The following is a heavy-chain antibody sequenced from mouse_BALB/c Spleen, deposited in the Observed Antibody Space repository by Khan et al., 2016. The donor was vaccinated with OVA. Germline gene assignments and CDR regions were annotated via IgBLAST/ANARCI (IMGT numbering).Heavy chain of an antibody. V-gene: IGHV2-2*02. CDR2: IWSGGVT. D-gene: IGHD2-4*01. CDR3: GRNYDYDEGLTY. CDR1: GFSLSSYG. J-gene: IGHJ3*01. Sequence: VQLKESGPGLVQPSQSLSITCTVSGFSLSSYGVHWVRQSPGKGLEWLGVIWSGGVTDYNAAFISRLSISKDNSKSQAFLKMNSLQANDTAIYYCGRNYDYDEGLTYWGQGTLVTVSA.